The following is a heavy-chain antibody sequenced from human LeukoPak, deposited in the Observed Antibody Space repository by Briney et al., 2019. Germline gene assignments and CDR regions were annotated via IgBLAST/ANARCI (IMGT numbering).Heavy chain of an antibody. J-gene: IGHJ4*02. CDR1: GFTFSRYD. CDR3: AKDLSPYYGSGTFDY. Sequence: GGSLRLSCAASGFTFSRYDMSWVRQAPGKGLEWVSAISGSGGSTYYADSVKGRFTISRDNSKNTLYLQMNSLRAEDTAVYYCAKDLSPYYGSGTFDYWGQGTLVTVSS. D-gene: IGHD3-10*01. V-gene: IGHV3-23*01. CDR2: ISGSGGST.